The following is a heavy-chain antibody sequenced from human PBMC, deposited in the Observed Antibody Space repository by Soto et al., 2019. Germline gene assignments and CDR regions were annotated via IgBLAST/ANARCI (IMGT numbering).Heavy chain of an antibody. CDR1: GFTFSSYG. V-gene: IGHV3-30*18. J-gene: IGHJ4*02. CDR3: AKGSGYELDY. Sequence: GGSLGLSCAASGFTFSSYGMHWVRQAPGKGLEWVAVISYDGSNKYYADSVKGRFTISRDNSKNTLYLQMNSLRAEDTAVYYCAKGSGYELDYWGQGTLVTVSS. CDR2: ISYDGSNK. D-gene: IGHD5-12*01.